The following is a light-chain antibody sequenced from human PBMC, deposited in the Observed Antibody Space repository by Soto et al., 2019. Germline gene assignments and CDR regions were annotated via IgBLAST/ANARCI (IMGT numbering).Light chain of an antibody. J-gene: IGLJ2*01. CDR2: SDN. CDR3: AAYTGNWNGPV. V-gene: IGLV1-44*01. Sequence: QSVLTQPPSASGTPGQRVTISCSGSSSNIGSNTVNWYQQLPGTAPKLLIYSDNQRPSGVPDRFSGSKSGTSASLAISGLQSEDEADYYCAAYTGNWNGPVFGGGTKLTVL. CDR1: SSNIGSNT.